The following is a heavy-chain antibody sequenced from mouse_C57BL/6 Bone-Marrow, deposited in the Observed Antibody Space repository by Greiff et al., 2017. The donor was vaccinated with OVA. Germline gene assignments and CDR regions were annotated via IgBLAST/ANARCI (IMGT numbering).Heavy chain of an antibody. CDR3: ASTVVATTRAMDY. D-gene: IGHD1-1*01. Sequence: QVHVKQSGAELARPGASVKLSCKASGYTFTSYGISWVKQRTGQGLEWIGEIYPRSGNTYYNEKFKGKATLTADKSSSTAYMELRSLTSEDSAVYFCASTVVATTRAMDYWGQGTSVTVSS. J-gene: IGHJ4*01. V-gene: IGHV1-81*01. CDR1: GYTFTSYG. CDR2: IYPRSGNT.